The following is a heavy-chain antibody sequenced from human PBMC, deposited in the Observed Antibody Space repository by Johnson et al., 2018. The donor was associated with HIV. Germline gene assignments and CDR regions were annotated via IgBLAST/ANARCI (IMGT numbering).Heavy chain of an antibody. J-gene: IGHJ3*01. CDR1: AFTFRTYS. CDR3: TTIKPELPTLNDAFDV. Sequence: QVQLVESGGGVIQPGRSLRLSCAASAFTFRTYSMHWVRQPQGKGLEWVAVISYDGRSEYHADSVRGRFTISRDNSKNTLYLLMNSLKTEDTALYYCTTIKPELPTLNDAFDVWGQGTMVTVSS. V-gene: IGHV3-30*04. CDR2: ISYDGRSE. D-gene: IGHD1-26*01.